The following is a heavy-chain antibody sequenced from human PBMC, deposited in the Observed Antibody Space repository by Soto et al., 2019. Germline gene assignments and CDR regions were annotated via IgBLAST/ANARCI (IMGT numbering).Heavy chain of an antibody. J-gene: IGHJ5*02. CDR2: IYSGGST. CDR3: ARENLPRYDFWSGYGRHWFDP. Sequence: GGSLRLSCAASGFTVSSNYMSWVRQAPGKGLEWVSVIYSGGSTYYADSVKGRFTISRDNSKNTLYLQMNSLRAEDTAVYYCARENLPRYDFWSGYGRHWFDPWGQGTLVTVSS. CDR1: GFTVSSNY. V-gene: IGHV3-66*01. D-gene: IGHD3-3*01.